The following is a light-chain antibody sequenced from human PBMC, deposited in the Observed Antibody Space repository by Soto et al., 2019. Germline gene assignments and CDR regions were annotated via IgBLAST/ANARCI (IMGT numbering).Light chain of an antibody. V-gene: IGLV2-14*03. Sequence: QSALTQPASVSGSPEQSITISCTGTSSDVGAYNYVSWYQQHPGKVPKLMIYDVSDRPSGVSNRFSGSKSGNTASLTISGLQAEDEADYYCSSFTRSNSYVFGPGTKLTVL. J-gene: IGLJ1*01. CDR1: SSDVGAYNY. CDR3: SSFTRSNSYV. CDR2: DVS.